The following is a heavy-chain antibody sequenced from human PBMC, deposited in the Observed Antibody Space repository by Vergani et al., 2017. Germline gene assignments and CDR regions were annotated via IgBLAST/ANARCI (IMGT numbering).Heavy chain of an antibody. J-gene: IGHJ4*02. CDR2: MNPISGNT. CDR3: VRARRTCTYDHCPRYYYDL. V-gene: IGHV1-8*03. CDR1: GYTFTSDD. D-gene: IGHD2-8*01. Sequence: QVQLVQSGAEVKKPGASVKVSCKASGYTFTSDDINWVRQATGQGLEWMGWMNPISGNTVYAQNLQGRLTITRDTSVNTAYMELSSLTSEDMAVYYCVRARRTCTYDHCPRYYYDLWGQGTLVTVSS.